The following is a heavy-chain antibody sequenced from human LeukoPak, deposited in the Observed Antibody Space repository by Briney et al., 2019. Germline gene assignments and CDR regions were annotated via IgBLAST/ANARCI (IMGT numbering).Heavy chain of an antibody. CDR3: AKVLTGSQDY. Sequence: GGSLRLSCAASGFTFNSYALSWVRQAPGKGLEWVSTIGGGGENTYYADSVKGRFTISRDSSKNTVYLHMKSLRAEDTAVYFPAKVLTGSQDYWGQGTLVTVTS. J-gene: IGHJ4*02. V-gene: IGHV3-23*01. D-gene: IGHD1-14*01. CDR1: GFTFNSYA. CDR2: IGGGGENT.